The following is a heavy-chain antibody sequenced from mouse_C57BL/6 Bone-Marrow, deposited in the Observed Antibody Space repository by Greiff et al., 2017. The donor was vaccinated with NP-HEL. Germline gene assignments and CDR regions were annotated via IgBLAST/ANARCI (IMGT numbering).Heavy chain of an antibody. J-gene: IGHJ4*01. Sequence: EVQLQQSGPELVKPGASVKISCKASGYTFTDYYMNWVKQSHGKSLEWIGDINPNNGGTSYNQKFKGKATLTVDKSSSTAYMELRSLTSEDSAVYYCARWDWVFYYAMDYWGQGTSVTVSS. CDR2: INPNNGGT. D-gene: IGHD4-1*01. CDR3: ARWDWVFYYAMDY. V-gene: IGHV1-26*01. CDR1: GYTFTDYY.